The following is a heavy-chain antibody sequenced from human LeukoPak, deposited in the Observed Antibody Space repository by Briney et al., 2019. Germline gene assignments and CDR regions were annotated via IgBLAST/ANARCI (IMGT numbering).Heavy chain of an antibody. V-gene: IGHV4-59*01. CDR2: IYYSGST. CDR3: ASSGWDPPGYGMDV. CDR1: GGSISSYY. Sequence: SETLSLTCTVSGGSISSYYWSWIRQPPGKGLEWIGYIYYSGSTNYNPSLKSRVTISVDTSKNQFSLKLSSVTAADTAVYYCASSGWDPPGYGMDVWGKGTTVPVSS. J-gene: IGHJ6*04. D-gene: IGHD6-19*01.